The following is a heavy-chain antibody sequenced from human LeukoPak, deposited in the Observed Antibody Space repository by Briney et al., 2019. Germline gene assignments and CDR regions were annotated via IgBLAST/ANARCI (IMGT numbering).Heavy chain of an antibody. V-gene: IGHV4-4*02. Sequence: PSETLSLTCGVSGGSVISTNWWTWVRQPPGKGLEWIGEAHLDGRTNYNPSLGSRLTMSVDLSENQVSLKLTSVTAADTAVYYCAREGGFYRPLDYSGQGTLVTVSS. CDR1: GGSVISTNW. CDR2: AHLDGRT. J-gene: IGHJ4*02. CDR3: AREGGFYRPLDY. D-gene: IGHD3-3*01.